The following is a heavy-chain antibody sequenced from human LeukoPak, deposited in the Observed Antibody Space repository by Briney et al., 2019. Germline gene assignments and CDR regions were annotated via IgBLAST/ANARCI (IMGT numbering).Heavy chain of an antibody. CDR3: AKDQYVWGSYRFDY. D-gene: IGHD3-16*02. J-gene: IGHJ4*02. V-gene: IGHV3-23*01. CDR2: ISGSGGST. Sequence: GGSLRLSCAASGFTFSSYSMNWVRQAPGKGLEWVSAISGSGGSTYYADSVKGRFTISRDNSKNTLYLQMNSLRAEDTAVYYCAKDQYVWGSYRFDYWGQGTLVTVSS. CDR1: GFTFSSYS.